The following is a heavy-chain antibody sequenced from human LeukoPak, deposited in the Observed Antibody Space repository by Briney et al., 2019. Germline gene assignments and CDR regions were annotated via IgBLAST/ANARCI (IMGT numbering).Heavy chain of an antibody. CDR2: ISYDGSNK. Sequence: PGGSLRLSCAASGFTISSHGMYWVRQAPGKGLEWVAVISYDGSNKYYADSVKGRFTISRDNSKNTLYLQMNSLRAEDTAVYYCAKGRGVLWFGIDYWGQGTLVTVSS. CDR1: GFTISSHG. D-gene: IGHD3-10*01. V-gene: IGHV3-30*18. J-gene: IGHJ4*02. CDR3: AKGRGVLWFGIDY.